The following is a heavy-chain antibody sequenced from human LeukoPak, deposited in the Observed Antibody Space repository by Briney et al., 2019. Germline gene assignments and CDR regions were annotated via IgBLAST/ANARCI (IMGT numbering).Heavy chain of an antibody. J-gene: IGHJ6*03. D-gene: IGHD6-19*01. CDR1: EFSVGSNY. CDR3: AKDGGRIAVAGMYYYYMDV. V-gene: IGHV3-30*02. CDR2: IQYDGRNK. Sequence: GGSLRLSCAASEFSVGSNYMTWVRQAPGKGLEWVAFIQYDGRNKYYADSVKGRFTISRDNSKNTLYLQMNSLRAEDTAVYYCAKDGGRIAVAGMYYYYMDVWGKGTTVTVSS.